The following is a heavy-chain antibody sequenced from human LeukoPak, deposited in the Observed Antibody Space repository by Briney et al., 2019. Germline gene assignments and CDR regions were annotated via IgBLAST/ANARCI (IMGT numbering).Heavy chain of an antibody. V-gene: IGHV5-51*01. CDR2: IYPGDSDT. J-gene: IGHJ4*02. D-gene: IGHD5-24*01. Sequence: GASLKISCKGSGSIFTSYWVGWVRQLPGKGLEWMGIIYPGDSDTRYSPSFQGQVTISADKSISTAYLQWSSLKASDTAMYYCATERDKRAFDYWGQGTLVTVSS. CDR1: GSIFTSYW. CDR3: ATERDKRAFDY.